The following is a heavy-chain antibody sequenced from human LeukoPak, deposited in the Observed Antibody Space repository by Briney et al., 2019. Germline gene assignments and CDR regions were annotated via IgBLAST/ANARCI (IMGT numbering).Heavy chain of an antibody. CDR2: INHSGST. Sequence: SETLSLTCAVYGGSFSGYYWSWIRQPPGKGLEWIGEINHSGSTNYNPSLKSRVTISVDTSKNQFSLKLSSVTAADTAVYYCARSRGVVPAAIRARFDPWGQGTLVTVFS. CDR3: ARSRGVVPAAIRARFDP. CDR1: GGSFSGYY. J-gene: IGHJ5*02. D-gene: IGHD2-2*02. V-gene: IGHV4-34*01.